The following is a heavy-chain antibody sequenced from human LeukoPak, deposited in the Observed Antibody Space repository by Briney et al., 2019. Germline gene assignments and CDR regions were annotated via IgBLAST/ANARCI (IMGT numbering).Heavy chain of an antibody. CDR2: IYYSGST. V-gene: IGHV4-59*01. CDR3: ARRVDYYYYYYMDV. CDR1: GGSISSYY. J-gene: IGHJ6*03. Sequence: PSETLSLTCTVSGGSISSYYWSWIRQPPGKGLEWIGYIYYSGSTNYNPSLKSRVTTSVDTSKNQFSLKLSSVTAADTAVYYCARRVDYYYYYYMDVWGRGTTVTVSS.